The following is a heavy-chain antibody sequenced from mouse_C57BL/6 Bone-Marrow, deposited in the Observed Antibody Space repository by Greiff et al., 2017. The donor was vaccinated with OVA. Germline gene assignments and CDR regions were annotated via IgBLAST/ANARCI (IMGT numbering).Heavy chain of an antibody. CDR3: VRSGGYYAMDY. CDR2: INPNNGGT. J-gene: IGHJ4*01. CDR1: GYTFTDYN. Sequence: VQLQQSGPELVKPGASVKIPCKASGYTFTDYNMDWVKQSHGKSLEWIGDINPNNGGTIYNQKFKGKATLTVDKSSSTAYMELRSLTSEDTAVYYCVRSGGYYAMDYWGQGTSVTVSS. V-gene: IGHV1-18*01.